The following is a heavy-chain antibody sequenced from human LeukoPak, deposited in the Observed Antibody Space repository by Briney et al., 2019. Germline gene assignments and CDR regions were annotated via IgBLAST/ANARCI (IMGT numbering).Heavy chain of an antibody. Sequence: PSETLSLTCTVSGASIRTYFWSWFRQPAGKGLEWIGRVHSNGDTYYNPSLESRVTVSMDTSKNQFALNLTSLTAADTAVYCARDIGLAHWGQGTLVTVSS. J-gene: IGHJ4*02. CDR1: GASIRTYF. V-gene: IGHV4-4*07. CDR2: VHSNGDT. D-gene: IGHD3-16*02. CDR3: ARDIGLAH.